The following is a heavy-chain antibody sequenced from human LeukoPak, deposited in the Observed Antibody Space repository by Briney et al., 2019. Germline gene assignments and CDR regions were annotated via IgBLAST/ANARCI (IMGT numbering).Heavy chain of an antibody. CDR2: ISYDGSNK. CDR3: ARDRRGSGSYYAHFDY. J-gene: IGHJ4*02. CDR1: GFTFSSYA. Sequence: GGSLRLSCAASGFTFSSYAMSWVRQAPGKGLEWVAVISYDGSNKYYADSVKGRFTISRDNSKNTLYLQMNSLRAEDTAVYYCARDRRGSGSYYAHFDYWGQGTLVTVSS. V-gene: IGHV3-30-3*01. D-gene: IGHD3-10*01.